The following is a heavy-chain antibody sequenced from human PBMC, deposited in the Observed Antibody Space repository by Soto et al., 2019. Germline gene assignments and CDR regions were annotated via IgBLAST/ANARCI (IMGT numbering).Heavy chain of an antibody. Sequence: EVQLVESGGGLVQPGGSLRLSCAASGFTFSSYSMHWVRQAPGKGLEWISYISYSSSSIQYADSVKGRFTISRDNAKNSLYLQMSSLRDEDTAVYYCARAGAGTGYWGQGTLVTVAS. CDR1: GFTFSSYS. D-gene: IGHD3-10*01. V-gene: IGHV3-48*02. CDR2: ISYSSSSI. CDR3: ARAGAGTGY. J-gene: IGHJ4*02.